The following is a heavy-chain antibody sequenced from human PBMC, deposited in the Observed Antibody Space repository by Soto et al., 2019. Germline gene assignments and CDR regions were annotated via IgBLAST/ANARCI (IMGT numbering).Heavy chain of an antibody. V-gene: IGHV4-39*01. J-gene: IGHJ6*02. CDR3: ARHEYYDYVWGSYRAYGMDV. Sequence: NPSETLSLTCTVSGGSISSSSYYWGWIRQPPGKGLEWIGSIYYSGSTYYNPSLKSRVTISVDTSKNQFSLKLSSVTAADTAVYYCARHEYYDYVWGSYRAYGMDVWGQGTTVTVSS. CDR2: IYYSGST. CDR1: GGSISSSSYY. D-gene: IGHD3-16*02.